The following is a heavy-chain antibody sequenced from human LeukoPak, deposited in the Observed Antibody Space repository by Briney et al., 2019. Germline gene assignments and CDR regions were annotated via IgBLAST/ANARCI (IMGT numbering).Heavy chain of an antibody. D-gene: IGHD1-14*01. Sequence: PRGSLRLSCAASGFTFSSYAMSWVRQLRGGGLEWVSTISPGGGTTYYAESMKGRFTISRDNSKTTLYLEMNSLRVEDTAVYYCTKARSGSSNRALQIFEYWGQGVLVTVSS. CDR2: ISPGGGTT. CDR1: GFTFSSYA. V-gene: IGHV3-23*01. J-gene: IGHJ4*02. CDR3: TKARSGSSNRALQIFEY.